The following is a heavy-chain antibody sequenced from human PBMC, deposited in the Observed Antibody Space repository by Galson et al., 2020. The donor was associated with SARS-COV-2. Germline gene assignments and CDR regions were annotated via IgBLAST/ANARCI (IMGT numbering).Heavy chain of an antibody. Sequence: ASVKVSCKASGYTFTSYGIPWVRQAPGQGLEWMGWISAYNSNTDYAQKLQGRVTMTTDTSTSTAYIELRSPISDATAVYYCARILGITNYFYYYCMDVWGKVTTVTVSS. CDR3: ARILGITNYFYYYCMDV. J-gene: IGHJ6*03. V-gene: IGHV1-18*04. CDR1: GYTFTSYG. CDR2: ISAYNSNT. D-gene: IGHD1-20*01.